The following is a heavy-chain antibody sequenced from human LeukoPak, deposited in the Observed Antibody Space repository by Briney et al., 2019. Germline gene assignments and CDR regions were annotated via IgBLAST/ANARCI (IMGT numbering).Heavy chain of an antibody. CDR1: GFTFSSYG. V-gene: IGHV3-30*02. D-gene: IGHD3-3*01. CDR2: IRYDGSNK. Sequence: GGSLRLSCAASGFTFSSYGMHWVRQAPGKGLEWVAFIRYDGSNKYYADSVKGRFTISRDNAKNSLYLRMNSLRAEDTAVYYCARTWHDFWSGYYPTPLGYWGQGTLVTVSS. CDR3: ARTWHDFWSGYYPTPLGY. J-gene: IGHJ4*02.